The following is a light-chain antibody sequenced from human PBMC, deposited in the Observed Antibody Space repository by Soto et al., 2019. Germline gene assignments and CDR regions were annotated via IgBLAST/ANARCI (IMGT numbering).Light chain of an antibody. CDR2: EVS. V-gene: IGLV2-8*01. Sequence: QSVLTQPPSASGSPGQSVTISCTGTSSDVGGYNYVSWYQQHPGKAPKLMIYEVSKRPSGVPDRLSGSKSGNTASLTVSGLQVEDEAHYYRASYTGSDTLVFGGGTKLTVL. J-gene: IGLJ2*01. CDR3: ASYTGSDTLV. CDR1: SSDVGGYNY.